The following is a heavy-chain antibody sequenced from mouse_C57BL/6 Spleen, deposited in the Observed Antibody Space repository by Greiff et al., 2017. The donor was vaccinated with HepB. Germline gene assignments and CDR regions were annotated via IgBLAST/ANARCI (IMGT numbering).Heavy chain of an antibody. D-gene: IGHD4-1*01. V-gene: IGHV5-6*02. Sequence: EVKLVESGGDLVKPGGSLKLSCAASGFTFSSYGMSWVRQTPDKRLEWVATISSGGSYTYYPDSVKGRFTISRDNAKNTLYLQMSSLKSEDTAMYYCARHGTGVYFDYWGQGTTLTVSS. CDR3: ARHGTGVYFDY. CDR2: ISSGGSYT. CDR1: GFTFSSYG. J-gene: IGHJ2*01.